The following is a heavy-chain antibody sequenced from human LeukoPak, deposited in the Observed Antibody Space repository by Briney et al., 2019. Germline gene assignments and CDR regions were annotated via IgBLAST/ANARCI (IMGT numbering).Heavy chain of an antibody. D-gene: IGHD4-23*01. J-gene: IGHJ5*02. CDR1: EFTFSSYS. V-gene: IGHV3-48*04. CDR3: ARDVTYHGGDWFDP. Sequence: GGSLRLSCAASEFTFSSYSMSWVRRAPGKGLEWVSYISSTASSIYYAGSVKGRFTISRDSAKNSLYLQMNSLRAEDTAVYYCARDVTYHGGDWFDPWGQGTLVTVSS. CDR2: ISSTASSI.